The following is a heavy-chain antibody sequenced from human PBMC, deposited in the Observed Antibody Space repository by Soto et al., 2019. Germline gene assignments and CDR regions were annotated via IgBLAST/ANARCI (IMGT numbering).Heavy chain of an antibody. D-gene: IGHD2-21*01. CDR2: ISWDGGST. CDR1: GFTFDDYA. CDR3: AKGGGVVLYYYYGMDV. V-gene: IGHV3-43D*04. J-gene: IGHJ6*02. Sequence: LRLSCAASGFTFDDYAMHWVRQAPGKGLEWVSLISWDGGSTYYADSVKGRFTISRDNSKNSLYLQMNSLRAEDTALYYCAKGGGVVLYYYYGMDVWGQGTTVTVS.